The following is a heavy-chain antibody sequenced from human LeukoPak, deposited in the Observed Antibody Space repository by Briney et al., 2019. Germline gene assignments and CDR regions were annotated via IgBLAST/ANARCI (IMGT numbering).Heavy chain of an antibody. CDR3: ARLAYGDYALSDY. D-gene: IGHD4-17*01. J-gene: IGHJ4*02. CDR2: INHSGST. Sequence: SETLSLTCAVYGGSFSGYYWSWIRQPPGKGLEWIGEINHSGSTNYNPSLKSRVTISVDTSKNQFSLKLSSVTAADTAVYYCARLAYGDYALSDYWGQGTLVTVSS. CDR1: GGSFSGYY. V-gene: IGHV4-34*01.